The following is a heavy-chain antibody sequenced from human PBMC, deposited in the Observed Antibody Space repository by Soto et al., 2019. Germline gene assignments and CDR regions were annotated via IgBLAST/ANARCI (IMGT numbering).Heavy chain of an antibody. V-gene: IGHV3-48*03. Sequence: ILSCAASGFTFSSYEMNWXRQAPGKGLEWVAYISSSGSTVYYADSVKGRFTISRDNAKNTLYLQMNSLRAEDTAVYYCARYGDYLYYFDYWGQGTLVTVSS. CDR3: ARYGDYLYYFDY. CDR2: ISSSGSTV. CDR1: GFTFSSYE. D-gene: IGHD4-17*01. J-gene: IGHJ4*02.